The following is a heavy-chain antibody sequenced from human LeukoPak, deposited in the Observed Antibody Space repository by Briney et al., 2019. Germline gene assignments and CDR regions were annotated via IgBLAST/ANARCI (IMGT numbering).Heavy chain of an antibody. CDR2: LKEDGSQK. Sequence: PGGSLRLSCAASGFTFSRYWMSWVRQAPGKGLERVASLKEDGSQKYYVDSVKGRFTISRDNAKNSLYLEMNNLRAEDTAVYYCTRMYRNGFDYWGQGTLVTVSS. D-gene: IGHD1-1*01. CDR3: TRMYRNGFDY. CDR1: GFTFSRYW. V-gene: IGHV3-7*02. J-gene: IGHJ4*02.